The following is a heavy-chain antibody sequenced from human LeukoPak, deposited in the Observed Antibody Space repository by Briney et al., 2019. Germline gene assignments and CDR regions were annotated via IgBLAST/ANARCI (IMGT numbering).Heavy chain of an antibody. CDR3: ARDLVNPIYGDYVFSDQGYFDY. Sequence: GASVKVSCKASGYTFTSYYMHWVRQAPGQGLEWMGIINPSGGSTSYVQKFQGRVTMTRHMSTSTVYMELSSLRSEDTAVYYCARDLVNPIYGDYVFSDQGYFDYWGQGTLVTVSP. V-gene: IGHV1-46*01. CDR1: GYTFTSYY. D-gene: IGHD4-17*01. J-gene: IGHJ4*02. CDR2: INPSGGST.